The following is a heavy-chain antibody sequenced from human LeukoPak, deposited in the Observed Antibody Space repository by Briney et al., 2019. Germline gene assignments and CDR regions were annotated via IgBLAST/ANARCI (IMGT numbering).Heavy chain of an antibody. Sequence: GGSLILSCAASGFTFNSYEMNWVRQAPGKGLEWLAYIPSSGSTIYYADYVKGRFTIFRDNAKNSLYLQMNSLRAEDTAVYYCARGGWVNVFNYGGQGTLVTASS. CDR2: IPSSGSTI. J-gene: IGHJ4*02. CDR3: ARGGWVNVFNY. CDR1: GFTFNSYE. V-gene: IGHV3-48*03. D-gene: IGHD6-19*01.